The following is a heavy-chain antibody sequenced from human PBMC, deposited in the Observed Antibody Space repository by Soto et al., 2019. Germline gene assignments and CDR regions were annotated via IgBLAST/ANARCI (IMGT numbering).Heavy chain of an antibody. Sequence: QLQLQESGPGLVKPSETLSLICSVSGGSISSDTFYWGWFRQPPGKGLEWIGSIYYNGNTYYNPSLKARVTLSTDTSKNQFSQKVRSVTAADTGVYDCASPGTYINYGDGFYGVDVWGQGTTVTVSS. D-gene: IGHD3-16*01. V-gene: IGHV4-39*01. CDR3: ASPGTYINYGDGFYGVDV. CDR1: GGSISSDTFY. CDR2: IYYNGNT. J-gene: IGHJ6*02.